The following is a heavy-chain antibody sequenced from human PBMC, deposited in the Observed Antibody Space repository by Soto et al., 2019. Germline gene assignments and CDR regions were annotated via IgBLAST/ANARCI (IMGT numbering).Heavy chain of an antibody. D-gene: IGHD2-15*01. V-gene: IGHV1-69*12. Sequence: QVQLVQSGAEVKKPGSSVKVSCKASGGTFSSYAISWVRQAPGQGLEWMGGIIPIFGTANYAQKFQGRVTITADESTSTAYMELSSLRSEDMAVYYCAREYCSGGSCYSGWFDPWGQGTLVTVSS. J-gene: IGHJ5*02. CDR2: IIPIFGTA. CDR1: GGTFSSYA. CDR3: AREYCSGGSCYSGWFDP.